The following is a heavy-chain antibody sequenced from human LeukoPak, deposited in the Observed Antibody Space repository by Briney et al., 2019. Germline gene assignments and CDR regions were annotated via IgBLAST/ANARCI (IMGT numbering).Heavy chain of an antibody. Sequence: PSQTLSLTCTVSGGSISSGGYYWSWIRQHPGKGLEWIGYIYYSGSTYYNPSLKSRVTISVDTSKNQFSLKLSSVTAADTAVYYCARATYYYESSGYYPSHFDYWGQGTLVTVSS. CDR3: ARATYYYESSGYYPSHFDY. V-gene: IGHV4-31*03. CDR2: IYYSGST. D-gene: IGHD3-22*01. CDR1: GGSISSGGYY. J-gene: IGHJ4*02.